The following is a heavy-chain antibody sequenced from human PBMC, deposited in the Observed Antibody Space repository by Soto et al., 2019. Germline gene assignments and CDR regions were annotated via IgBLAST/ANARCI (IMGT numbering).Heavy chain of an antibody. Sequence: QVQLVQSGAEVKKPGSSVKVSCKASGGTFSSYAISWVRQAPGQGLEWMGGIIPIFGTANYAQKFQGRVTITADKSTSTAYMELSSLRSEETAVYYCARSRIAAAGLYYYYGMDVWGQGTTVTVSS. J-gene: IGHJ6*02. CDR1: GGTFSSYA. D-gene: IGHD6-13*01. V-gene: IGHV1-69*06. CDR3: ARSRIAAAGLYYYYGMDV. CDR2: IIPIFGTA.